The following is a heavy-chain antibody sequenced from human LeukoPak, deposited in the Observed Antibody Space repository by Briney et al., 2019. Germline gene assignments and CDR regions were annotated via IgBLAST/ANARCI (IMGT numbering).Heavy chain of an antibody. J-gene: IGHJ5*02. CDR1: GGSISSGGYS. CDR3: ASSSGWYEGWFDP. D-gene: IGHD6-19*01. Sequence: SQTLSLTCTVSGGSISSGGYSWSWIRQHPGKGLEWIGYIYYSGSTYYNPSLKSRVTISVDTSKNQFSLKLSSVTAADTAVYYCASSSGWYEGWFDPWGQGTLVTVSS. CDR2: IYYSGST. V-gene: IGHV4-31*03.